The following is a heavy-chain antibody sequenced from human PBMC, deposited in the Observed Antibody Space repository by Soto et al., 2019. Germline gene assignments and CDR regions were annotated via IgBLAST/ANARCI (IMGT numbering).Heavy chain of an antibody. D-gene: IGHD4-4*01. V-gene: IGHV4-30-2*01. Sequence: QLQLQESGSGLVKPSQTLSLTCAVSGGSISSGGYSWSWIRQPPGKGLEWIGYIYHSGSTYYNPSLKSRVTIAXXRXEXPSARKPSSVTAADTAVYYCASSVTTGTCRYSGMEVWGPGTTVPVSS. CDR3: ASSVTTGTCRYSGMEV. J-gene: IGHJ6*02. CDR1: GGSISSGGYS. CDR2: IYHSGST.